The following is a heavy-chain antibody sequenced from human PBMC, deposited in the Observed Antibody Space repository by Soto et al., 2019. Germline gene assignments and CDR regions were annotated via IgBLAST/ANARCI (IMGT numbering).Heavy chain of an antibody. Sequence: GESLKISCKGAGYSFTSYWIGWVRQMPGKXLEWMGIIYPGDSDTRYSPSFQGQVTISADKSISTAYLQWSSLKASATAMYYCARHCSGGSCCSDYYGTDVRGQGSTVTV. CDR3: ARHCSGGSCCSDYYGTDV. V-gene: IGHV5-51*01. CDR1: GYSFTSYW. D-gene: IGHD2-15*01. CDR2: IYPGDSDT. J-gene: IGHJ6*02.